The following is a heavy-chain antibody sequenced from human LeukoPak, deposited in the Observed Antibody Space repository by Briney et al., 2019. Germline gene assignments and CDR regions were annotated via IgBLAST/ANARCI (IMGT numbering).Heavy chain of an antibody. Sequence: TGGSLRLSCAASGFTFNSYAMSWVRQAPRKGLEWVSAISGSGSTTYYADSVKGRFTMSRDNSKNTLYLHMNRLRGEDTAVYYCAKGEGGSGSYINAFDNWGQGTMVTVSS. V-gene: IGHV3-23*01. CDR1: GFTFNSYA. D-gene: IGHD3-10*01. CDR3: AKGEGGSGSYINAFDN. CDR2: ISGSGSTT. J-gene: IGHJ3*02.